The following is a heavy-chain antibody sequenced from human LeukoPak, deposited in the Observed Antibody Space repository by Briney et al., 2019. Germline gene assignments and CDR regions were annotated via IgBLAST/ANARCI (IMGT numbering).Heavy chain of an antibody. CDR2: IDPSDSYT. CDR3: ARHEGHYYGSGSYGGDY. V-gene: IGHV5-10-1*01. CDR1: GYSFTSYW. J-gene: IGHJ4*02. D-gene: IGHD3-10*01. Sequence: KPRESLRISCKGSGYSFTSYWISWVRQLPGKCLEWMGRIDPSDSYTNYRPSFQGHVTISADKSISTAYLQWSSLKASDTAMYYCARHEGHYYGSGSYGGDYWGQGTLVTVSS.